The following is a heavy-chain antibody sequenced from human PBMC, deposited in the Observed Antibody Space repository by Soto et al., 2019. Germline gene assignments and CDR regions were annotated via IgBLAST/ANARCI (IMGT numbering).Heavy chain of an antibody. CDR3: ARDRGIVPPGIFDYYYGMDV. V-gene: IGHV3-21*01. J-gene: IGHJ6*02. CDR2: ISSDSTYI. D-gene: IGHD2-2*01. Sequence: EVQLVESGGGLVKPGGSLRLSCAASGLIFSNHNMNWVRQAPGKGLEWVSYISSDSTYIYYADSVRGRFTVSRDNAKRAVYLQMNSLRAEDTAVYYCARDRGIVPPGIFDYYYGMDVWGQGTAVTVSS. CDR1: GLIFSNHN.